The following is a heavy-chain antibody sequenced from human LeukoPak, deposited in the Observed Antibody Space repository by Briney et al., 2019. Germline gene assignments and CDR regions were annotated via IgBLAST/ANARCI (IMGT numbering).Heavy chain of an antibody. J-gene: IGHJ4*02. CDR3: AKDTPYLVFDY. D-gene: IGHD2-15*01. CDR2: ISGSGGST. Sequence: GGSLRLSCAASGFTFDDYAMHWVRQAPGKGLEWVSAISGSGGSTYYADSVKGRFTISRDNSRNTLYLQMDSLRAEDAAVYYCAKDTPYLVFDYWGQGTLVTVSS. CDR1: GFTFDDYA. V-gene: IGHV3-23*01.